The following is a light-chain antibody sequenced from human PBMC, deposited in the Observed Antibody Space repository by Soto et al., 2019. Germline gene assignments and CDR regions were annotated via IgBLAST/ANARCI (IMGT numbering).Light chain of an antibody. CDR3: VQGTRWPWT. CDR1: QGLVYSDGNTF. CDR2: QVS. J-gene: IGKJ1*01. V-gene: IGKV2-30*01. Sequence: DVVMTQSPLSLSVTLGQPASISCRSSQGLVYSDGNTFLNWFHQRPGQSPRRLIYQVSNRDSGVPERFSGSGSGTDYTLTIRGVEAEDFGIYYCVQGTRWPWTFGQGTKVEIK.